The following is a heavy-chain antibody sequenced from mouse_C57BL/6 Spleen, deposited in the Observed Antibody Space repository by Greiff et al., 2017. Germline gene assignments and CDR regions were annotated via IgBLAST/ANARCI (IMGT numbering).Heavy chain of an antibody. CDR3: ARDVGGNFDY. CDR2: ISSGGSCT. J-gene: IGHJ2*01. CDR1: GFTFTSYC. V-gene: IGHV5-6*01. Sequence: EVHLLQPGGDLVKPGGSLKLSCAASGFTFTSYCMPWVRQTPGQRLEWVATISSGGSCTYYPDSVKGRFTLSIDNAENTLYLQMSSLESEDKAMYYCARDVGGNFDYWGQGTTLTVSS.